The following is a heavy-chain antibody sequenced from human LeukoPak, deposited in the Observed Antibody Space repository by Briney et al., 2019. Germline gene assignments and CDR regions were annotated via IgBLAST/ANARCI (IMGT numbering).Heavy chain of an antibody. CDR2: INPNSGGT. Sequence: GASVKVSCKASGYTFTGYYMHWVRQAPGQGLEWMGWINPNSGGTNYAQKFRGRVTMTRDTSISTAYMELSRLRSDDTAVYYCARAFGYGAAAGTFGYWGQGTLVTVSS. D-gene: IGHD6-13*01. J-gene: IGHJ4*02. CDR3: ARAFGYGAAAGTFGY. CDR1: GYTFTGYY. V-gene: IGHV1-2*02.